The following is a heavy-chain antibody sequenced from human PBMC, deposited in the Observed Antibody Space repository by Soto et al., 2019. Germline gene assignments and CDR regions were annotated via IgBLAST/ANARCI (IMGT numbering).Heavy chain of an antibody. Sequence: QVQLVQSGAEVEKPGASVKISCKASGYSFTSQYVHWVRQAPGQGLEWMGIINPNGGSTTYAQKVRGRFTQTRETATRTAHMEPSSLASEDPAGFYCAGEAVLRPGGGGTEPLDIWGQGTMVTVAS. D-gene: IGHD3-16*01. V-gene: IGHV1-46*03. CDR2: INPNGGST. CDR3: AGEAVLRPGGGGTEPLDI. CDR1: GYSFTSQY. J-gene: IGHJ3*02.